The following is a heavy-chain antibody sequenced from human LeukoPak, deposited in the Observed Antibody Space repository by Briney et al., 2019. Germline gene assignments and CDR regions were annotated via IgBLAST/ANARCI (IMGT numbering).Heavy chain of an antibody. CDR3: ARDLFAS. Sequence: HGGSVRLSCVASGFTFSSYGMHWVRQAPGKGLEWVAVIWYDGSNIYYADSVKGRFTISRDNSKNTVYLQMNSLRDEDTAVYYCARDLFASWGQGTLVTVSS. CDR1: GFTFSSYG. J-gene: IGHJ5*01. CDR2: IWYDGSNI. V-gene: IGHV3-33*01.